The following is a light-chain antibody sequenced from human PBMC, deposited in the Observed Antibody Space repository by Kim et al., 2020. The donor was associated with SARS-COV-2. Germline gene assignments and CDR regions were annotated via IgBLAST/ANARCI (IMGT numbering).Light chain of an antibody. Sequence: AAVGGSSIITSQARQDIYNYLIWYQQKQRRAATHLIYDASNLEAGVPSRFSGSRSGTDFTFTISSLQPEDFATYYCQHYHNLPCTFGPRTKVDIK. J-gene: IGKJ3*01. CDR2: DAS. CDR1: QDIYNY. CDR3: QHYHNLPCT. V-gene: IGKV1-33*01.